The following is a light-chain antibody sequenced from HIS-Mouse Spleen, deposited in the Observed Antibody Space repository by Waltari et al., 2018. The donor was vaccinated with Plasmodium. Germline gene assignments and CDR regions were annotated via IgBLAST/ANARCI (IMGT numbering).Light chain of an antibody. CDR1: ALPKKS. J-gene: IGLJ3*02. Sequence: SYELTQPPSVSVSPGQTARITCSVDALPKKSASWYQQKSGQAPVLVIYEESKRPSGIPDRFSGSSSGTMATLTISGAQVEDEADYYWYSTDSSGNHRVFGGGTTLTVL. CDR2: EES. V-gene: IGLV3-10*01. CDR3: YSTDSSGNHRV.